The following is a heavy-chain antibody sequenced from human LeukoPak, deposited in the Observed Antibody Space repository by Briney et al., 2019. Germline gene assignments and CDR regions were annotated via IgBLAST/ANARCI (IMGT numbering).Heavy chain of an antibody. CDR1: GFIFSNYE. CDR2: ISSGAHNI. J-gene: IGHJ4*02. V-gene: IGHV3-48*03. Sequence: GGSLRLSCAASGFIFSNYEMNWVRQAPGKGLEWVSFISSGAHNISYADSVRGRFTISRDNAKNSLYLQMNSLRTEDTALYYCTKEIHDWGQGTLVTVSS. CDR3: TKEIHD.